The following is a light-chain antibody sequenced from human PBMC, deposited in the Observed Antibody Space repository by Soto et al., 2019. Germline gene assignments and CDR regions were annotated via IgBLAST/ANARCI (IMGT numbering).Light chain of an antibody. CDR3: QQYCTSPQS. V-gene: IGKV3-20*01. Sequence: EVVLTQSPGTLSLSPGERATLSCRASQIVASSYLAWLQQKPGQSPRLLIYGSASRATGVPDRFSGSGSGDDFPLTITGLEPEDSAVYFCQQYCTSPQSFGQGTKLEIK. CDR1: QIVASSY. CDR2: GSA. J-gene: IGKJ2*01.